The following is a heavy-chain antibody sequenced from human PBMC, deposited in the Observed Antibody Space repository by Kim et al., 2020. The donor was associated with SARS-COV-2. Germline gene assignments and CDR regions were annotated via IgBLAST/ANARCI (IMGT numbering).Heavy chain of an antibody. Sequence: GGSLRLSCVGSRFTFSNAWMSWVRLAPGKGLEWVGRIKSKTDGGTADYAAPVKGRFTISRDDSKNTLYLQMSSLQTEDTAVYECTTFPVRGLSAFDIWGQGTMVTVSS. CDR1: RFTFSNAW. J-gene: IGHJ3*02. CDR3: TTFPVRGLSAFDI. D-gene: IGHD6-19*01. CDR2: IKSKTDGGTA. V-gene: IGHV3-15*01.